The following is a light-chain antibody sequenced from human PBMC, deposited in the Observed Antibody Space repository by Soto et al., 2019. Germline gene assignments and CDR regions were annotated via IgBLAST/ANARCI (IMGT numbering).Light chain of an antibody. CDR1: QSVGSH. J-gene: IGKJ5*01. V-gene: IGKV3-11*01. CDR2: NAS. Sequence: EIVLTQSPGTLSLSPGDRATLSCRASQSVGSHLAWYQQRPGQPPRLLIYNASKRATGIPTRFTGSGSGTDFTLIIPSREPEDVAIYYCQQRSSWLPLTFGPGTRLENK. CDR3: QQRSSWLPLT.